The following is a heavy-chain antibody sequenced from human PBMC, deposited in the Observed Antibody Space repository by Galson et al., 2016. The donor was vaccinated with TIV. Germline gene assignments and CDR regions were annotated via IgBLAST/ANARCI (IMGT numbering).Heavy chain of an antibody. V-gene: IGHV1-2*02. CDR1: GDTFTGYY. D-gene: IGHD4-17*01. CDR2: IDPRSVAT. J-gene: IGHJ4*02. Sequence: SVKVSCKASGDTFTGYYVHWVRQAPGQGLEWMGWIDPRSVATNYAQKFQGRVTMTRDTSISTAHMELTRLTPDDTAVYYCARARYGDYSDYWGRGTLVTVSS. CDR3: ARARYGDYSDY.